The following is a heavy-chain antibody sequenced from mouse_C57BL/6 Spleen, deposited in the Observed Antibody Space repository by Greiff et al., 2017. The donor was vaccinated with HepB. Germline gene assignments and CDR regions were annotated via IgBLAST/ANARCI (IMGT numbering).Heavy chain of an antibody. V-gene: IGHV1-81*01. CDR3: AREAHSSGQGWFAY. D-gene: IGHD3-2*02. Sequence: VMLVESGAELARPGASVKLSCKASGYTFTSYGISWVKQRTGQGLEWIGEIYPRSGNTYYNEKFKGKATLTADKSSSTAYMELRSLTSEDSAVYFCAREAHSSGQGWFAYWGQGTLVTVSA. J-gene: IGHJ3*01. CDR2: IYPRSGNT. CDR1: GYTFTSYG.